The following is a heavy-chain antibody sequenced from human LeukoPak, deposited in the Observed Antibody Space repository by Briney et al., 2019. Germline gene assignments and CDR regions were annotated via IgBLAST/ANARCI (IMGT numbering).Heavy chain of an antibody. CDR1: GGSISSSSYY. Sequence: SETLSLTFTVSGGSISSSSYYWGWIRQPPGKGLEWIGSIYYSGSTYYNPSLKSRVTISVDTSKNQFSLKLSSVTAADTAVYYCARETNYYGETFDYWGQGTLVTVSS. J-gene: IGHJ4*02. V-gene: IGHV4-39*07. D-gene: IGHD4-17*01. CDR2: IYYSGST. CDR3: ARETNYYGETFDY.